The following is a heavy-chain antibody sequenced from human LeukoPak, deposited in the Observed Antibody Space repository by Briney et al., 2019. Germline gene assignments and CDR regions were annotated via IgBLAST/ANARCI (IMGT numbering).Heavy chain of an antibody. CDR3: AVAGVRQYDSSGLYACDL. J-gene: IGHJ3*01. Sequence: SETLSLTCTVSGGSVSSSSYFWGWIRQPPGKGLEWIGTMFYSGSTHYYPSLKSRVTISVDTSKNQFFLKLNSVTAADTAVYYCAVAGVRQYDSSGLYACDLWGQGTMVTVSS. CDR2: MFYSGST. V-gene: IGHV4-39*01. CDR1: GGSVSSSSYF. D-gene: IGHD3-22*01.